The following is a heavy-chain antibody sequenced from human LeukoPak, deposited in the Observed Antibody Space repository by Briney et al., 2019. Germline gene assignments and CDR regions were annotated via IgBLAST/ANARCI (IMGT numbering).Heavy chain of an antibody. V-gene: IGHV4-61*01. J-gene: IGHJ4*02. CDR1: GGSVSSDNYY. CDR3: ARGRFCSTCHRPDF. D-gene: IGHD6-13*01. CDR2: ISYSGNT. Sequence: SETLSLTCTVSGGSVSSDNYYWSWIRQPPGKGLEWIGYISYSGNTNYNPSLNSRVTISLDTSTNQFSLKLRSVTAADTAVYYCARGRFCSTCHRPDFWGQGTLVIVSS.